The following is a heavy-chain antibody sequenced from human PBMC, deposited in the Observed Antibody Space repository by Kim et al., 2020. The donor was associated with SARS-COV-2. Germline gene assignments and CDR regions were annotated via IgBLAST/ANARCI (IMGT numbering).Heavy chain of an antibody. CDR3: ARGPVCSSSWPDVNSSGYSVPLPFDI. D-gene: IGHD3-22*01. V-gene: IGHV4-34*01. CDR1: GGSFSGYY. Sequence: SETLSLTCAVYGGSFSGYYWSWIRQPPGKGLEWIGEINHSGSTNYNPSLKSRVTISVDTSKNQFSLKLSSVTAADTAVYYCARGPVCSSSWPDVNSSGYSVPLPFDIWGQGTMVTVSS. CDR2: INHSGST. J-gene: IGHJ3*02.